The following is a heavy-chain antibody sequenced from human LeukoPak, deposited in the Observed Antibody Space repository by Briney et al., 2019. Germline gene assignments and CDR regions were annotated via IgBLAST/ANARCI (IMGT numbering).Heavy chain of an antibody. J-gene: IGHJ6*03. D-gene: IGHD3-3*01. Sequence: GGSLRLSCAASGFTFSSYWMSWVRQAPGKGLEWVANIKQDGSEKYYVDSVKGRFTISRDNAKNSPYLQMNSLRAEDTAVYYCARERSIFGVVPYYMDVWGKGTTVTVSS. CDR2: IKQDGSEK. CDR1: GFTFSSYW. CDR3: ARERSIFGVVPYYMDV. V-gene: IGHV3-7*01.